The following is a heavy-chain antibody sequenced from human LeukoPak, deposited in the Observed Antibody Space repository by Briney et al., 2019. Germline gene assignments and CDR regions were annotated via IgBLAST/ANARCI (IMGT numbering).Heavy chain of an antibody. Sequence: ASVKVSCKASGYTFTSYYMHWVRQAPVQGLEWMGIINPSGGSTTYAQKFRGRVTMTRDMSTSTVYMEVSSLRSEDTAVYYCARDAGLSSAWGIIPGYYFDYWGQGTLVTVSS. V-gene: IGHV1-46*01. CDR3: ARDAGLSSAWGIIPGYYFDY. CDR2: INPSGGST. D-gene: IGHD6-19*01. J-gene: IGHJ4*02. CDR1: GYTFTSYY.